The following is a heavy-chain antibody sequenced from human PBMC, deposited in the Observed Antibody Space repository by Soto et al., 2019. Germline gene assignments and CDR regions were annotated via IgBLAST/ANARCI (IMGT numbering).Heavy chain of an antibody. CDR1: GYTLTELS. CDR3: ATCIAAADWFDP. CDR2: FDPEDGET. Sequence: GASVKVSCKVSGYTLTELSMHWVRQAPGKGLEWMGGFDPEDGETIYAQKFQGRVTMTEDTSTDTAYMGLSSLRSEDTAVYYCATCIAAADWFDPWGQGTLVTVSS. V-gene: IGHV1-24*01. D-gene: IGHD6-13*01. J-gene: IGHJ5*02.